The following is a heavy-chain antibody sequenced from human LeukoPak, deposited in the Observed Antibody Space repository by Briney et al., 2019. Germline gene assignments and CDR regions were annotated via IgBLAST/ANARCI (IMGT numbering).Heavy chain of an antibody. CDR2: ISYDGSNK. J-gene: IGHJ4*02. CDR3: ARALPEGYFDY. Sequence: GGSLRLSCAASGFTFSSYAMHWVRQAPGKGLEWVAVISYDGSNKYYADSVKGRFTISRDNSKNTLYLQMNSLRAEDTAVYYCARALPEGYFDYWGQGTLVTVSS. CDR1: GFTFSSYA. D-gene: IGHD1-14*01. V-gene: IGHV3-30-3*01.